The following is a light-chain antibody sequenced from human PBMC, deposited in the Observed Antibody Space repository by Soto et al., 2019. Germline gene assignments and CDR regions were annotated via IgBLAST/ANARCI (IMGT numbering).Light chain of an antibody. Sequence: SVLTQPASGSGSPGQSITISFTGTSSDVGSYNLVSWYQQHPGKAPKLMIYEGSKRPSGVSNRFSGSKSGNTASLTISGLQAEDEADYYCCSYAGSSTSPYVFGTGTKVTVL. CDR1: SSDVGSYNL. J-gene: IGLJ1*01. V-gene: IGLV2-23*01. CDR2: EGS. CDR3: CSYAGSSTSPYV.